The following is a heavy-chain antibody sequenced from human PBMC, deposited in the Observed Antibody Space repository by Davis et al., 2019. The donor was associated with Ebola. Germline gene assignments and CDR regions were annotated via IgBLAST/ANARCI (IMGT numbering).Heavy chain of an antibody. Sequence: AASVKVSCKASGGTFSSYAISWVRQAPGQGLEWMGGIIPIFGTANYAQKFQGRVTITADESTSTAYMELSSLRSEDTAVYYCARGDSSSWDFDYWGQGTLVTVSS. J-gene: IGHJ4*02. CDR1: GGTFSSYA. CDR2: IIPIFGTA. CDR3: ARGDSSSWDFDY. D-gene: IGHD6-13*01. V-gene: IGHV1-69*13.